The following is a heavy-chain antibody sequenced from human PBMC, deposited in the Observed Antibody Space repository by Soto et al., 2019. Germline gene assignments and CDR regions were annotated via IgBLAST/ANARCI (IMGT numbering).Heavy chain of an antibody. D-gene: IGHD6-13*01. Sequence: QVQLVQSGAEVKKPGASVKVSCKASGYTFTSYDINWVRQATGQGLEWMGWMNPNSGNTGYAQKFQSRVTMTKNTCISTGYMELSSLRSDDTAVYYCARRGYSSSWYYYYYYGMDVWGQGTTVTVSS. CDR1: GYTFTSYD. CDR3: ARRGYSSSWYYYYYYGMDV. J-gene: IGHJ6*02. V-gene: IGHV1-8*01. CDR2: MNPNSGNT.